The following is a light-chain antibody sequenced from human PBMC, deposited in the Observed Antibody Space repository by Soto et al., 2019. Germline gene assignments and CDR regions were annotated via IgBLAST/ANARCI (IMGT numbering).Light chain of an antibody. CDR3: QQYHKWPLT. J-gene: IGKJ4*01. CDR1: QSVYST. V-gene: IGKV3-15*01. CDR2: HAS. Sequence: EIVMTQSPATLSVSPGERATLSCRASQSVYSTLAWYQQKPGQAPSLLIYHASTRATGIPARFSGSGSGTEFTLTISSLQSEDFAVYYCQQYHKWPLTFGGGTKLEIK.